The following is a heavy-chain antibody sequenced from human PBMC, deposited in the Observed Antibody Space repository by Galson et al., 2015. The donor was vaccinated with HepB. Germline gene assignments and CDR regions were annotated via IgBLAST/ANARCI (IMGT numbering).Heavy chain of an antibody. CDR3: ARGGHYYDTSGNYEFDS. CDR2: IKEDGREK. Sequence: CAASTFTFSTTWMSWVRQAPGKGLEWVANIKEDGREKYYVDSVKGRFTIPRDNAKNSLFLQMNSLRAEDTAVYYCARGGHYYDTSGNYEFDSWGLGTLVIVSS. V-gene: IGHV3-7*04. CDR1: TFTFSTTW. J-gene: IGHJ4*02. D-gene: IGHD3-22*01.